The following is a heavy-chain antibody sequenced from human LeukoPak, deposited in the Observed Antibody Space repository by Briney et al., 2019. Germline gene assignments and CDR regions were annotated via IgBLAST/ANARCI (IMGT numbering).Heavy chain of an antibody. V-gene: IGHV3-11*04. CDR3: ASGGFGELLFDY. Sequence: LSLTCTVSGGSISSSSYYWGWIRQPPGKGLEWVSYISSSGSTIYYADSVKGRFTISRDNAKNSLYLQMNSLRAEDTAVYYCASGGFGELLFDYWGQGTLVTVSS. CDR1: GGSISSSSYY. J-gene: IGHJ4*02. D-gene: IGHD3-10*01. CDR2: ISSSGSTI.